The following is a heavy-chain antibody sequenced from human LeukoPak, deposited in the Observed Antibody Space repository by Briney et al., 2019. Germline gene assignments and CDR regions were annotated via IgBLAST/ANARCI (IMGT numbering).Heavy chain of an antibody. D-gene: IGHD6-13*01. J-gene: IGHJ5*02. CDR1: GGPISSSSYY. CDR3: AREAYSSSTQYNWFDP. CDR2: IYYSGST. Sequence: ASETLSLTCTVSGGPISSSSYYWGWIRQPPGKGLEWIGYIYYSGSTNYNPSLKSRVTISVDTSKNQFSLKLSSVTAADTAVYYCAREAYSSSTQYNWFDPWGQGTLVTVSS. V-gene: IGHV4-61*01.